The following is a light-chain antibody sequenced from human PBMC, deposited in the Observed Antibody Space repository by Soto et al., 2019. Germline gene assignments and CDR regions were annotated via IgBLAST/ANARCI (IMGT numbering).Light chain of an antibody. J-gene: IGLJ1*01. CDR1: STDIGAYNY. CDR2: EVT. CDR3: NSYTTLSNRV. Sequence: QSVLTQPPSGSGSPGQSITISCTGTSTDIGAYNYVSWYQQHPGKAPKLLIYEVTNRPSGVSNRFSGSKSGNTASLTISGLQAEDEANYYCNSYTTLSNRVFGTGTKVTVL. V-gene: IGLV2-14*01.